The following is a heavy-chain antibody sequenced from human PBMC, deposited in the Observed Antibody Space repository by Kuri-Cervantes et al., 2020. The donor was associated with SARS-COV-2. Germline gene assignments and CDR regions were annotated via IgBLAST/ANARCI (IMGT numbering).Heavy chain of an antibody. CDR1: GFTFSSYS. D-gene: IGHD3-10*01. Sequence: GESLKISCAASGFTFSSYSMNWVRQAPGKGLEWVSSISSSSSYVYYADSVKGRFTISRDNAKNSLYLQMNSLRAEDTAVYYCARDRPSNYYGSGSSFDAFDIWGQGTMVTVSS. J-gene: IGHJ3*02. V-gene: IGHV3-21*01. CDR3: ARDRPSNYYGSGSSFDAFDI. CDR2: ISSSSSYV.